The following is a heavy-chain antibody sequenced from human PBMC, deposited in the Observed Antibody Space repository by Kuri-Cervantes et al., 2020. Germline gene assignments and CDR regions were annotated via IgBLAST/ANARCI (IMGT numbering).Heavy chain of an antibody. J-gene: IGHJ3*02. CDR1: GFTFSSYA. D-gene: IGHD2-2*01. CDR3: ARDSDIVVVPAANHDAFDI. CDR2: ISYDGSNK. Sequence: GESLKISCAASGFTFSSYAMHWVRQAPGKGLEWVAVISYDGSNKYYADSVKGRFTISRDNSKNTLYLQMNSLRAEDTAVYYCARDSDIVVVPAANHDAFDIWGQGTMVTVSS. V-gene: IGHV3-30*07.